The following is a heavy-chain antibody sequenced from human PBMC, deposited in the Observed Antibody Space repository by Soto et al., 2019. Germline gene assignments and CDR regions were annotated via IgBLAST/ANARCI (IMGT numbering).Heavy chain of an antibody. CDR3: ASQTVYGWFDP. CDR1: GYTFTSYG. V-gene: IGHV1-18*01. Sequence: QVQLVQSGAKVKKHGASVKVSCKASGYTFTSYGISWVREAPGQGRECMGWISAYNGNTNYAQKLQGRVTMTTDTSTSTAYMELRSLRSDDTAVYYCASQTVYGWFDPWGQGTLVTVSS. CDR2: ISAYNGNT. J-gene: IGHJ5*02. D-gene: IGHD2-8*01.